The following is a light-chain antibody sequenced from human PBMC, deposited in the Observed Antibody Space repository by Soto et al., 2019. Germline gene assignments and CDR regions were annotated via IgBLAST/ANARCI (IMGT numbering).Light chain of an antibody. Sequence: QSALTQPRSVSGSPGQSVTISCTGTSSDVGGYNYVSWYQQHPGELPKLMIYDVTQRPSGVPDRFSGSKSGNTASLIISGLQAEDEADYYCCSYAGSYTVVFGGGTKVTVL. CDR2: DVT. J-gene: IGLJ2*01. CDR3: CSYAGSYTVV. CDR1: SSDVGGYNY. V-gene: IGLV2-11*01.